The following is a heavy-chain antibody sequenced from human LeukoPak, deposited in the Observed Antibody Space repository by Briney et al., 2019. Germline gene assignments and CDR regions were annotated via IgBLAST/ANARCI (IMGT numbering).Heavy chain of an antibody. V-gene: IGHV3-7*01. CDR3: ARDLDYFVMDS. CDR1: GFTFTNYW. Sequence: GWSLRLSCEASGFTFTNYWMGWVRQAPGKGLEWVANIIKDGGHKNYVDSVKGRFTISRDNAKNSLFLQMNSLRVEDTAVYYCARDLDYFVMDSWGQGILVTVSS. D-gene: IGHD3-10*01. CDR2: IIKDGGHK. J-gene: IGHJ4*02.